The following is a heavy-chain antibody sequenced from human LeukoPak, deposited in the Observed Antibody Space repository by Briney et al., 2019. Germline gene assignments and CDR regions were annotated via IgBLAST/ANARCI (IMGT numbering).Heavy chain of an antibody. Sequence: ASVKVSCKASGYTFTSNYMQWVRQAPGQGFEWMGVIDPGGGRTSYAQKFQGRVTMTRDTSTSTVYMELSSLRSEDTAIYYCARERSNTQAMAMGASWLDPWGQGTPVTVSS. J-gene: IGHJ5*02. CDR3: ARERSNTQAMAMGASWLDP. CDR1: GYTFTSNY. V-gene: IGHV1-46*01. D-gene: IGHD5-18*01. CDR2: IDPGGGRT.